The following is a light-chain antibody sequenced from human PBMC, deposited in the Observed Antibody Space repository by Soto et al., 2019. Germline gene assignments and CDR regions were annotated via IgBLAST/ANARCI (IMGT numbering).Light chain of an antibody. Sequence: QSLLTQPPSASGTPGQRVTISCSGSSSNIGSNYVYWYQQLPGTAPKLLIYRNNQRPSGVPDRFSGSKSGTSASLAISGLRSEDEADYYCAAWDDSLSGLVVFGGGTKVTVL. J-gene: IGLJ2*01. CDR2: RNN. CDR3: AAWDDSLSGLVV. CDR1: SSNIGSNY. V-gene: IGLV1-47*01.